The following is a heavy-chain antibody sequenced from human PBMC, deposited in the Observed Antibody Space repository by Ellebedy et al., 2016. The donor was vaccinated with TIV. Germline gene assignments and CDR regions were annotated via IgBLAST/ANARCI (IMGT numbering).Heavy chain of an antibody. Sequence: SETLSLICIVSDGSIRPYYWTWIRQPPGKGLEWIGYFSDSGYTNYNPSLERRVTMSVDTSKNQFSLNLRSVTAADTAVYYCARGAEWEPTGSFYYFNYWGLGTLVTVSS. CDR2: FSDSGYT. D-gene: IGHD1-26*01. V-gene: IGHV4-59*01. CDR3: ARGAEWEPTGSFYYFNY. J-gene: IGHJ4*02. CDR1: DGSIRPYY.